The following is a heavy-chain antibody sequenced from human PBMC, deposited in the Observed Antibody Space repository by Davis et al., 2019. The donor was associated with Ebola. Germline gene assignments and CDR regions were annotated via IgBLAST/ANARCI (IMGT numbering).Heavy chain of an antibody. Sequence: SLKISCVASGFTFDDYAMHWVRQAPGKGLEWVSGISWNSDSIVYADSVKGRFTISSDNAKNSLYLQMNSLRAEDTALYHCARPHRACDSSGYYYWYFDLWGRGTLVTVSS. D-gene: IGHD3-22*01. CDR1: GFTFDDYA. J-gene: IGHJ2*01. CDR3: ARPHRACDSSGYYYWYFDL. V-gene: IGHV3-9*01. CDR2: ISWNSDSI.